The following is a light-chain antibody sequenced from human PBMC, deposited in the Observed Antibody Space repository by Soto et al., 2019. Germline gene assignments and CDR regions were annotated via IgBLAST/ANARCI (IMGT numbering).Light chain of an antibody. CDR3: SSSTNTNTLVI. Sequence: QSALTQPASVSGSPGQSITISCTGTSSDIGRYKFVSWFQQHPGKAPKLMIFEGTNRPSGVSNRFSGSKSGNTASLTISGLQAEDAAIYFCSSSTNTNTLVIFGGGTKLTVL. V-gene: IGLV2-14*01. J-gene: IGLJ2*01. CDR1: SSDIGRYKF. CDR2: EGT.